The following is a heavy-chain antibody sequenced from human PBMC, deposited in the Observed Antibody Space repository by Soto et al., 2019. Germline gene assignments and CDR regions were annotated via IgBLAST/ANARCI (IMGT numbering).Heavy chain of an antibody. CDR2: INAGNGNT. V-gene: IGHV1-3*01. Sequence: PVKVSCKASGYTFTSYAIHWVRQAPGQRLEWMGWINAGNGNTKYSQKFQGRVTITRDTSASTAYMELSSLRSEDTAVYYCARGDYGDYGLDAFDIWGQGTMVT. CDR1: GYTFTSYA. J-gene: IGHJ3*02. D-gene: IGHD4-17*01. CDR3: ARGDYGDYGLDAFDI.